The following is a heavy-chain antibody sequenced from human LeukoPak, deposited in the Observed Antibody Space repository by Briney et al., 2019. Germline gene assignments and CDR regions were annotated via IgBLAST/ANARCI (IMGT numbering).Heavy chain of an antibody. J-gene: IGHJ4*02. V-gene: IGHV4-4*07. Sequence: SETLSLTCTVSGGSISSYYWSWIRQPAGKGLEWIGRIYTSGSTNYNPPLKSRVTMSVDTSKNQFSLKLSSVTAADTAVYYCARDRGRRYCSSTSCYLLDYWGQGTLVTVSS. CDR3: ARDRGRRYCSSTSCYLLDY. D-gene: IGHD2-2*01. CDR1: GGSISSYY. CDR2: IYTSGST.